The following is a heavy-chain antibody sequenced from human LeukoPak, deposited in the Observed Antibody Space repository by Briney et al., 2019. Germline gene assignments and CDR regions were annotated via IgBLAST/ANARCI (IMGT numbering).Heavy chain of an antibody. D-gene: IGHD6-13*01. Sequence: PGGSLRLSCAASGFTFSDYYMSWIRQAPGKGLEWVSYISSSGSSIYYADSVKGRFTISRDNAKNTLYLQMNSLRAEDTAVYSCARFAAGSSSWYWDHWGQGTLVTVSS. CDR2: ISSSGSSI. CDR3: ARFAAGSSSWYWDH. CDR1: GFTFSDYY. J-gene: IGHJ4*02. V-gene: IGHV3-11*01.